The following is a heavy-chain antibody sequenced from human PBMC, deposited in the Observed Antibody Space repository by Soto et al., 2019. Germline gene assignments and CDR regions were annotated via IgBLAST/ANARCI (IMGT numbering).Heavy chain of an antibody. Sequence: SEILSLTCTVSGGSISSYQWSWIRQPPGKGLEWIACLSYSGSANYNPSLKSRVTISVDTSKNQFSLKLSSVTAADTALYYCARHGGYDYFDFWGQGTLVTVSS. CDR2: LSYSGSA. CDR3: ARHGGYDYFDF. D-gene: IGHD2-15*01. CDR1: GGSISSYQ. V-gene: IGHV4-59*01. J-gene: IGHJ4*02.